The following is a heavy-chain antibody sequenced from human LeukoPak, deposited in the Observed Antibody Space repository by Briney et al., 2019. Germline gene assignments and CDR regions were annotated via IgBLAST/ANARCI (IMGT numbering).Heavy chain of an antibody. J-gene: IGHJ6*02. CDR2: INPNSGGT. V-gene: IGHV1-2*02. CDR3: ARDRAYCSGGSCYPVLYGMDV. Sequence: ASVKVSCKASVYTFTGYSMHRVRQAPGRGLEWMGWINPNSGGTNYAQKFQGRVTITRDTSISTAYMQLSRLRSDDTAVYYCARDRAYCSGGSCYPVLYGMDVWGQGNTVTVSS. D-gene: IGHD2-15*01. CDR1: VYTFTGYS.